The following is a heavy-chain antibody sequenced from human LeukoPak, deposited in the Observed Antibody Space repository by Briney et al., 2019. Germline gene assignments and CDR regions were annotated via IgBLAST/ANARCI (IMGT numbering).Heavy chain of an antibody. CDR1: GGTFSSYA. V-gene: IGHV1-69*05. D-gene: IGHD2-2*01. CDR3: ASNYCSSTSCPRDSEH. CDR2: IIPIFGTA. J-gene: IGHJ4*02. Sequence: SVKVSCKASGGTFSSYAISWVRQAPGQGLKWMGGIIPIFGTANYAQKFQGRVTITTDESTSTAYMELSSLGSEDTAVYYCASNYCSSTSCPRDSEHWGQGTLVTVSS.